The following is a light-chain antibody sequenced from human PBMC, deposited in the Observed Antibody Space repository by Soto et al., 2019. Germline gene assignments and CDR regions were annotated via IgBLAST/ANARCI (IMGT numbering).Light chain of an antibody. CDR1: QSVSSNY. CDR2: GIS. J-gene: IGKJ1*01. V-gene: IGKV3-20*01. Sequence: EVVLTQSPGTLSLSPGERATLSCRASQSVSSNYFAWYQQKPGQPPRLLIYGISIRATGIPDRFSASGSGTDFTLTISRLEPEDFAVYYCEQYGSSPRTFGQGTKWIS. CDR3: EQYGSSPRT.